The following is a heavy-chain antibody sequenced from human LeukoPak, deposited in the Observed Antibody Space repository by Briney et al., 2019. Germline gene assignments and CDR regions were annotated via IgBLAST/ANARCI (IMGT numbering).Heavy chain of an antibody. V-gene: IGHV3-23*01. J-gene: IGHJ4*02. D-gene: IGHD6-13*01. CDR2: ISGSGRGGST. CDR3: AKSIAATGNY. CDR1: GFIFSTYA. Sequence: GGSLRLSCAASGFIFSTYAMSWVRQAPGKGLEWVSNISGSGRGGSTYYADSVKGRFTISRDNSKNTLYLQMNSLRAEDTAVYYCAKSIAATGNYWGQGTLVTVSS.